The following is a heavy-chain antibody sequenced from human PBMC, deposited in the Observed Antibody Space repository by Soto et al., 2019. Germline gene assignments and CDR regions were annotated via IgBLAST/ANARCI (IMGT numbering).Heavy chain of an antibody. D-gene: IGHD2-2*02. CDR1: GYTFTGYY. J-gene: IGHJ5*02. V-gene: IGHV1-2*02. CDR3: ARALGYCSSTSCYSGGWFDP. Sequence: ASVKVSCKASGYTFTGYYMHWVRQAPGQGLEWMGWINPNSGGTNYAQKFQGRVTMTRDTSISTAYVELSRLRSDDTAVYYCARALGYCSSTSCYSGGWFDPWGQGTLVTVSS. CDR2: INPNSGGT.